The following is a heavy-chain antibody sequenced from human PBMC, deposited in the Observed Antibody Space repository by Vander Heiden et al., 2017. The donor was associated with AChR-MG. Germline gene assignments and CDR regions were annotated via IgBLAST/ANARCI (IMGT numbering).Heavy chain of an antibody. D-gene: IGHD2-15*01. CDR2: INHSGST. V-gene: IGHV4-34*01. CDR3: ARQTDYSKRPYFDY. CDR1: GGSFSGCY. J-gene: IGHJ4*02. Sequence: QVQLQQWGAGLLKPSEALSLTCAVSGGSFSGCYWSWIRQPPGKGLEWIGEINHSGSTNYNPSLKSRVTISVDTSKNQFSLKLSSVTAADTAVYYCARQTDYSKRPYFDYWGQGTLVTVSS.